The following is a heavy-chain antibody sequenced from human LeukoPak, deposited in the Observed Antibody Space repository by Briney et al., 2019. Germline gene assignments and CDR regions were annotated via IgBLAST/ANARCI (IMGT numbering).Heavy chain of an antibody. Sequence: PGGSLRLSCAASGFTFSSYSMNWVRRAPGKGLEWVANIKQDGSDKYYVDSVKGRFTISRDNAKNSLYLQMNTLRAEDTAVYYCARGEGLGTTNGGYYFAYWGQGSLVIVSS. CDR3: ARGEGLGTTNGGYYFAY. V-gene: IGHV3-7*01. CDR1: GFTFSSYS. D-gene: IGHD1-26*01. J-gene: IGHJ4*02. CDR2: IKQDGSDK.